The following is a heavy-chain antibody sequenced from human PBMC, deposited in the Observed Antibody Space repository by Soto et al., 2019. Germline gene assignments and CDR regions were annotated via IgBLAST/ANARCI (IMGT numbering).Heavy chain of an antibody. CDR2: IYYSGST. J-gene: IGHJ5*02. CDR1: GGSISSSSYD. Sequence: SETLSLTCTVSGGSISSSSYDWGWIRHPPGKGLEWIGSIYYSGSTYYNPSLKSRVTISVDTSKNQFSLKLSSVTAADTAVYYCARHTFSVVVVASTPDWFDPWGQGTLVT. D-gene: IGHD2-15*01. CDR3: ARHTFSVVVVASTPDWFDP. V-gene: IGHV4-39*01.